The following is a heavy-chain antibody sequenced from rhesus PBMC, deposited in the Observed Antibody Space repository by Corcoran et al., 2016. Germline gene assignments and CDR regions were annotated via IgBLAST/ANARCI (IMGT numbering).Heavy chain of an antibody. CDR2: IGGDSSYP. CDR3: ARRGLTTFAFDF. D-gene: IGHD2-2*01. J-gene: IGHJ3*01. Sequence: EVQLAGSGGGLVQPGGSLRLSCAASGFTFNGSEMHWVRQSPGKGLESVSVIGGDSSYPHYADSVKGRFTISRDNAKNSLSLHMNSLRSEDTAVYYCARRGLTTFAFDFWGQGLSVTVSS. CDR1: GFTFNGSE. V-gene: IGHV3-115*02.